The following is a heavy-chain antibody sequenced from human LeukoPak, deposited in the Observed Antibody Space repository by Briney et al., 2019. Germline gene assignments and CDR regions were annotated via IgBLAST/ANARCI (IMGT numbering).Heavy chain of an antibody. CDR1: GFTFSSYS. J-gene: IGHJ5*02. Sequence: PGGSLRLSCAASGFTFSSYSMNWVRQAPGKGLEWVSSISSSSSYIYYADSVKGRFTISRDNAKNSLYLQMNSLRAEDTAVYYCARDSRITIFGVGTRQNWFDPWGQGTLVTVSS. D-gene: IGHD3-3*01. V-gene: IGHV3-21*01. CDR3: ARDSRITIFGVGTRQNWFDP. CDR2: ISSSSSYI.